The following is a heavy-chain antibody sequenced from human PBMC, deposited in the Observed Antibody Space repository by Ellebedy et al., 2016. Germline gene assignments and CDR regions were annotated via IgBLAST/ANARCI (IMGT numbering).Heavy chain of an antibody. CDR1: GGSITSGAYY. V-gene: IGHV4-31*03. D-gene: IGHD1-14*01. J-gene: IGHJ6*03. CDR2: IYYSGST. CDR3: AKDAGSQFSSSSLAGYMDV. Sequence: SETLSLXXSVSGGSITSGAYYWTWIRQHPGKGLEWIGYIYYSGSTYYNPSLKSRVTISVDTSKNQFSLKLRSVTAADTAVYFCAKDAGSQFSSSSLAGYMDVWGEGTTVTVSS.